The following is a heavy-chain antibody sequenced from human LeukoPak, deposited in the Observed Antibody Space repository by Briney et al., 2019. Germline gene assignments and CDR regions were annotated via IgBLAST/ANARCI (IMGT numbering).Heavy chain of an antibody. J-gene: IGHJ6*03. D-gene: IGHD5-18*01. Sequence: GASVKVSCKASGGTFSSYAISWVRQAPGQGLEWMGGIIPIFGTANYVQKFQGRVTITADKSTNTAYMELSSLRSEDTAVYYCARVEGYSYGSDYYYYYMDVWGKGTTVTVSS. CDR2: IIPIFGTA. CDR1: GGTFSSYA. V-gene: IGHV1-69*06. CDR3: ARVEGYSYGSDYYYYYMDV.